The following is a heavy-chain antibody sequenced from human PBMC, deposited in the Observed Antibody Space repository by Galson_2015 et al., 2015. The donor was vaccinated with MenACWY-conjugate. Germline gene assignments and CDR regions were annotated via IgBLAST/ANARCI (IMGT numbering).Heavy chain of an antibody. Sequence: SLRLSCAASGFTFSSYAMSWVRQAPGKGLEWVSAISGSGGSTYYADSVKGRFTISRDNSKNTLYLQMNSLRAEDTAVYYCAKCQWGSGWVDDYWGQGTLVTVSS. CDR1: GFTFSSYA. CDR2: ISGSGGST. V-gene: IGHV3-23*01. CDR3: AKCQWGSGWVDDY. D-gene: IGHD6-19*01. J-gene: IGHJ4*02.